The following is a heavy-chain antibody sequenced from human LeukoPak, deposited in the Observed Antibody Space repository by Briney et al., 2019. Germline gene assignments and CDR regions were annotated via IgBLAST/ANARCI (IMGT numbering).Heavy chain of an antibody. CDR1: GFTFSSYW. D-gene: IGHD3-16*01. Sequence: PGGSLRLSCAASGFTFSSYWMSWVRQAPGKGLEWVAIIKQDGSEKYYVDSVKGRFTISRDNAKNSLYLQMNSLRADDTAVYYCVKDSSWMGEYYFDYWGQGTLVTVSS. CDR3: VKDSSWMGEYYFDY. V-gene: IGHV3-7*01. J-gene: IGHJ4*02. CDR2: IKQDGSEK.